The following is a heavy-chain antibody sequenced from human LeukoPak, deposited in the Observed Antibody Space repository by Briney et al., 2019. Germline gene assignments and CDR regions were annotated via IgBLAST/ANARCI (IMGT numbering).Heavy chain of an antibody. CDR1: GYSISSGYY. CDR3: ARLEIAAAGNRWFDP. CDR2: IYHSGST. V-gene: IGHV4-38-2*02. J-gene: IGHJ5*02. Sequence: PSETLSLTCTVSGYSISSGYYWGWIRQPPGKGLEWIGSIYHSGSTYYNPSLKSRVTISVDTSKNQFSLKLSSVTAADTAVYYCARLEIAAAGNRWFDPWGQGTLVTVSS. D-gene: IGHD6-13*01.